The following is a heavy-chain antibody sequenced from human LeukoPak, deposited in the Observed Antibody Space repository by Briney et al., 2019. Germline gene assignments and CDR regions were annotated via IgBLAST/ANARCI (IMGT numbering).Heavy chain of an antibody. V-gene: IGHV1-2*06. CDR1: GYTFTGYY. CDR2: INPNSGGT. D-gene: IGHD4-11*01. J-gene: IGHJ4*02. Sequence: ASVKVSCKASGYTFTGYYMHWVRQAPGQGLEWMGRINPNSGGTNYAQKFQGRVTMTRDTSISTAYMELSRLRSDDTAVYYCARNLAKYSNYPDYWGQGTLVTVSS. CDR3: ARNLAKYSNYPDY.